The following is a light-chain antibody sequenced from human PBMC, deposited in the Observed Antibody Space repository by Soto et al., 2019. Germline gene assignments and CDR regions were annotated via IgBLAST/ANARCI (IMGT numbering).Light chain of an antibody. CDR1: SSDVGGYNS. V-gene: IGLV2-14*03. Sequence: QSALTQPASVSGSPGESITISCTGTSSDVGGYNSVSWYQHHPGKAPKLILYDVGDRPTGVSYRFSGSNSGNTASMTISGVHDADEADDYCSSLTAGINNVFGSGTKVTVL. CDR2: DVG. J-gene: IGLJ1*01. CDR3: SSLTAGINNV.